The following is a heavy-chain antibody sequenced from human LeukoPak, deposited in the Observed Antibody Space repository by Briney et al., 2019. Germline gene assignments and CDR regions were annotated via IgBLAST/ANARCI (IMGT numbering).Heavy chain of an antibody. J-gene: IGHJ4*02. CDR2: INHSGST. D-gene: IGHD6-6*01. Sequence: SETLSLTCAVYGGSFSGYYWSWIRQPPGKGLEWIGEINHSGSTNYNPSLKSRVTISVDTSKNQFSLKLSSVTAADTAVYYCARDSYSSSSLAYWGQGTLVTVSS. CDR1: GGSFSGYY. CDR3: ARDSYSSSSLAY. V-gene: IGHV4-34*01.